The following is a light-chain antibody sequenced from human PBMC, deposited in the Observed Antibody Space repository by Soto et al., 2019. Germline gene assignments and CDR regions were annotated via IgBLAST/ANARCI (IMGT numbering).Light chain of an antibody. CDR2: YAS. Sequence: DIQMTQSPSSLSASVGDRVTITCQASHDITSYLNWYQHKPGKAPKLLIHYASILEEWVPSRFSGSGSVTDFTFTISSLQPEDVATYYYPKCDYLPIFGPGTTVDFK. CDR3: PKCDYLPI. V-gene: IGKV1-33*01. J-gene: IGKJ3*01. CDR1: HDITSY.